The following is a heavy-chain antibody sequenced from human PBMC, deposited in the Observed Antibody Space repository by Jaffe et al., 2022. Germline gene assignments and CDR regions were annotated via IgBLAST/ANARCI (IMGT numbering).Heavy chain of an antibody. CDR2: INYSGSA. CDR3: ARLSRPFSAYDAYYYDY. J-gene: IGHJ4*02. Sequence: QVQLQESGPGLMKPSETLSLTCTVSGGLIGGYYWSWLRQSPGKGLEWIAYINYSGSANYNPSLKSRVTISADTSKNQFSLRLTSLTAADTAVYYCARLSRPFSAYDAYYYDYWGQGTLVTVSS. CDR1: GGLIGGYY. D-gene: IGHD5-12*01. V-gene: IGHV4-59*01.